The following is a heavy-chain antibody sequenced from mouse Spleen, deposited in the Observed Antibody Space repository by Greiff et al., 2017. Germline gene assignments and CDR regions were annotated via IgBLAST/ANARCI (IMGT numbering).Heavy chain of an antibody. Sequence: QVHVKQSGPGLVQPSQSLSITCTVSGFSLTSYGVHWVRQSPGTGLEWLGVIWRGGSTDYNAAFMSRLSITKDNSKSQVFFKMNSLQADDTAIYYCANHYGSSYYYAMDYWGQGTSVTVSS. D-gene: IGHD1-1*01. CDR2: IWRGGST. CDR3: ANHYGSSYYYAMDY. V-gene: IGHV2-5*01. J-gene: IGHJ4*01. CDR1: GFSLTSYG.